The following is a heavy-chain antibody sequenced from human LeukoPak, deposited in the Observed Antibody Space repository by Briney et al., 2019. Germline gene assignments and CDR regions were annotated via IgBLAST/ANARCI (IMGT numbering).Heavy chain of an antibody. CDR3: ARDRVPNSGSYYDYYYYYGMDV. CDR2: INANRGGT. D-gene: IGHD1-26*01. J-gene: IGHJ6*02. V-gene: IGHV1-2*02. Sequence: KXSGYTFTGYYMHGVRQAPGEGVEWMGWINANRGGTNYAQKLQGRVTMTRETSISTAYMELSRLRSDDTAVYYCARDRVPNSGSYYDYYYYYGMDVWGQGTTVTVSS. CDR1: GYTFTGYY.